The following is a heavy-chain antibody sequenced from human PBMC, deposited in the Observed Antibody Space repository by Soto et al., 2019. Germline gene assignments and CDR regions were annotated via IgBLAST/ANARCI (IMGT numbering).Heavy chain of an antibody. CDR2: IKAGGGDT. J-gene: IGHJ6*02. Sequence: ASVKVSCKASGYTFTAYSIRWIRRAPGQGLEWMGWIKAGGGDTGYSQRFQGRVTITRDTSANAAYMELGSLTSADTAVYYCAKSGGLDVWGQGTTVTVSS. D-gene: IGHD3-10*01. CDR3: AKSGGLDV. CDR1: GYTFTAYS. V-gene: IGHV1-3*01.